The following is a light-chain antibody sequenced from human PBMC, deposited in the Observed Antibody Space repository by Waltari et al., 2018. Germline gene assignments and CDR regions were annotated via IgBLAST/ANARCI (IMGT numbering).Light chain of an antibody. V-gene: IGLV1-47*01. CDR1: SSNIGSNY. CDR2: KNN. J-gene: IGLJ3*02. Sequence: QSVLTQPPSASGTPGQKVTISRNGSSSNIGSNYVYWYQQLPGTAPKLLIFKNNQRPSGVPDRFSDSKSGTSASLAINGLRSEDEADYYCAAWDDSLSGLVLGGGTKVTVL. CDR3: AAWDDSLSGLV.